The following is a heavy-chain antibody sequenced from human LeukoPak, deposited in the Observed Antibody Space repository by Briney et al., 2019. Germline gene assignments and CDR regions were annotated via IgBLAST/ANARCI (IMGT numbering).Heavy chain of an antibody. CDR2: IYSGGST. CDR1: GFTVSSNY. V-gene: IGHV3-53*01. Sequence: HPGGSLRLSCAVSGFTVSSNYMSWVRQAPGKGLEWVSVIYSGGSTYYADSVKGRFTISRDNSKNTLYLQMNSLRAEDTAVYYCARESSYSSGWYYFAYWGQGTLVTASS. D-gene: IGHD6-19*01. CDR3: ARESSYSSGWYYFAY. J-gene: IGHJ4*02.